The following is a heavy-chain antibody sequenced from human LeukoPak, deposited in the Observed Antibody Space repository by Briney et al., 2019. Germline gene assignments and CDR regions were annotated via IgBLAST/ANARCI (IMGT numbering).Heavy chain of an antibody. CDR1: GYSLTDYW. J-gene: IGHJ3*02. CDR3: ARRPLLESGVGAFDM. Sequence: GESLKISCKGSGYSLTDYWIGWVRQMPGKGLEWMGTVYPADSDTTYSPSFEGRVTISVDKYIKTAYLQWNSLKASDTAMYFCARRPLLESGVGAFDMWGQGTRLTVSP. D-gene: IGHD2-8*01. CDR2: VYPADSDT. V-gene: IGHV5-51*01.